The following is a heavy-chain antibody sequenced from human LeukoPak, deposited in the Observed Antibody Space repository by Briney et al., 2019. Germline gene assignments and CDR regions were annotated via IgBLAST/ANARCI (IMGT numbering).Heavy chain of an antibody. Sequence: GGSLRLSCAASGFTFSSYSMNWVRQAPGKGLEWVSSISSSSSYIYYADSVKGRFTISRDNAKNSLYLQMNSLRAEDTAIYYCAKSSETYHYDYWGQGILVTVSS. J-gene: IGHJ4*02. CDR1: GFTFSSYS. CDR2: ISSSSSYI. D-gene: IGHD3-10*01. CDR3: AKSSETYHYDY. V-gene: IGHV3-21*04.